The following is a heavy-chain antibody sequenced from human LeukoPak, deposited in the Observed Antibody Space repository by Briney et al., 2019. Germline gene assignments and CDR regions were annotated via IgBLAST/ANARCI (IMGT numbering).Heavy chain of an antibody. Sequence: GGSLRLSCAASGFTFSNYEMNWVRQAPGKGLEWVSYSSISGSTIYYADSVKGRFTISRDNAKNSLYLQMNSLRAEDTAVYYWAREGVVVSAAVDYWGQGTLVTVSS. J-gene: IGHJ4*02. CDR1: GFTFSNYE. CDR2: SSISGSTI. CDR3: AREGVVVSAAVDY. V-gene: IGHV3-48*03. D-gene: IGHD2-2*01.